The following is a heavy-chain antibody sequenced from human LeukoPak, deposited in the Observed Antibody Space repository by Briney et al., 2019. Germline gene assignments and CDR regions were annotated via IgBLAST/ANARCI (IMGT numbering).Heavy chain of an antibody. CDR3: ARAWGMVRGVIVFSPPLN. CDR2: INPSGGST. V-gene: IGHV1-46*01. D-gene: IGHD3-10*01. Sequence: ASVKVSCKASGYSFTSYGISWVRQAPGQGLEWMGIINPSGGSTSYAQKFQGRVTMTRDTSTSTVYMELSSLRSEDTAVYYCARAWGMVRGVIVFSPPLNWGQGTLVTVSS. J-gene: IGHJ4*02. CDR1: GYSFTSYG.